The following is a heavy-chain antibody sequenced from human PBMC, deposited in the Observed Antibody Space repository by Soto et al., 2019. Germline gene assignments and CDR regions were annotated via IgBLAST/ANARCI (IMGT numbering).Heavy chain of an antibody. Sequence: GESLKISCKGSGYSFTSYWISWVRQMPGKGLEWMGRIDPSDSYTNYSPSFQGHVTISADKSISTAYLQWSSLKASDTAMYYCAITTGIAVAGTIYYYGMDVWGQGTTVTVSS. J-gene: IGHJ6*02. CDR2: IDPSDSYT. CDR3: AITTGIAVAGTIYYYGMDV. D-gene: IGHD6-19*01. V-gene: IGHV5-10-1*01. CDR1: GYSFTSYW.